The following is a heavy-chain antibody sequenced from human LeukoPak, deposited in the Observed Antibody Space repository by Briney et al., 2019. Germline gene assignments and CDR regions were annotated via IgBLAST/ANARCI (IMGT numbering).Heavy chain of an antibody. J-gene: IGHJ4*02. Sequence: GGSLRLSYAASGFTFTDYWMSWVRQAPGKGLEWVANTKRDGSEKYYVDSVKGRFTISRDNAKNSLYLQMNSLRTEDTAVYYCAKGGRVMITFGGVIVWGQGTLVTVSS. D-gene: IGHD3-16*02. CDR3: AKGGRVMITFGGVIV. CDR2: TKRDGSEK. V-gene: IGHV3-7*01. CDR1: GFTFTDYW.